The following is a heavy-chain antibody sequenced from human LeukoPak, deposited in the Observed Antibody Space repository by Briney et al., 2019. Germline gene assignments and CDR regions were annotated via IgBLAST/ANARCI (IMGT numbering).Heavy chain of an antibody. CDR3: ARGTIPGIQLWSTDFDY. CDR1: GGSFSGYY. J-gene: IGHJ4*02. Sequence: SETLSLTCAVYGGSFSGYYGSWIRQPPGKGLEWIGEINHSGSTNYNPSLKSRVTISVDTSKNQFSLKLSSVTAADTAVYYCARGTIPGIQLWSTDFDYWGQGTLVTVSS. D-gene: IGHD5-18*01. CDR2: INHSGST. V-gene: IGHV4-34*01.